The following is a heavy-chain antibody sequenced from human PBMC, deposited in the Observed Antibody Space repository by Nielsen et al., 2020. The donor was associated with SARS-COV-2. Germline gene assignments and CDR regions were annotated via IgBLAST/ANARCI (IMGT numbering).Heavy chain of an antibody. CDR3: TRVQLRYFDWLLKEAEYFQH. Sequence: WIRQPPGKGLEWVGFVRSKTFGGTPAYAASVEGRFTISRDDSKSLAYLQMNSLKTEDTAVYYCTRVQLRYFDWLLKEAEYFQHWGQGTLVTVSS. D-gene: IGHD3-9*01. V-gene: IGHV3-49*02. J-gene: IGHJ1*01. CDR2: VRSKTFGGTP.